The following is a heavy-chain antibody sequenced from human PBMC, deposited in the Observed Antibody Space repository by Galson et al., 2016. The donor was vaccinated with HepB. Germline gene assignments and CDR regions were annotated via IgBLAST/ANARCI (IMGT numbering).Heavy chain of an antibody. CDR2: ISGYHGNT. CDR1: GYTFTTYG. V-gene: IGHV1-18*01. Sequence: SVKVSCKASGYTFTTYGISWVRQAPGQGLEWMGWISGYHGNTHYAQKFQDRVTLTRDTSTGTAYMELGTLTSDDTAVYYCAREDWNPRYYFNGMDVWGQGTTVTVSS. D-gene: IGHD1-1*01. J-gene: IGHJ6*02. CDR3: AREDWNPRYYFNGMDV.